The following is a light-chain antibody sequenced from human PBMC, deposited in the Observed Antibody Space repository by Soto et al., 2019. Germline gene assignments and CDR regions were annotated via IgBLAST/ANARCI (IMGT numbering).Light chain of an antibody. CDR1: QSVSYN. CDR3: QQYKNWTPLT. Sequence: EIVMTQSPATLSVSPGERATLSCRASQSVSYNLAWYQQKPGQGPRLLIYVSFTRATGIPARFSGSGSGTEFTLTISSLQSEDFAVYYCQQYKNWTPLTFGGGTKVEIK. J-gene: IGKJ4*01. CDR2: VSF. V-gene: IGKV3-15*01.